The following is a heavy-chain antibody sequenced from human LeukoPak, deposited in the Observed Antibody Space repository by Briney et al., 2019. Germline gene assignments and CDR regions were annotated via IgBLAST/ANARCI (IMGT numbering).Heavy chain of an antibody. D-gene: IGHD6-19*01. J-gene: IGHJ4*02. V-gene: IGHV3-15*01. CDR3: TTDLSSGWYGDY. Sequence: GGTLRLSCAASGVTFSNAWMSWVRQAPGRGLEWVGRIKSKTDGGTTDYAAPVKGRFTISRDDSKNTLYLQMNSLKTEDTAVYYCTTDLSSGWYGDYWGQGTLVTVSS. CDR1: GVTFSNAW. CDR2: IKSKTDGGTT.